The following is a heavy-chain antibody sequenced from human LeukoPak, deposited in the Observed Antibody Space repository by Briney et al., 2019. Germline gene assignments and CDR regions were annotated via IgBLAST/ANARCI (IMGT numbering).Heavy chain of an antibody. V-gene: IGHV4-59*01. CDR1: GGSISGYY. D-gene: IGHD3-22*01. CDR2: IRYSGTT. J-gene: IGHJ4*02. CDR3: ARVSSGGYSNTYYFDY. Sequence: SETLSLTCTVSGGSISGYYWSWIRQPRGKGLEWIGYIRYSGTTNYSPSLKSRATISVDTSKNQFSLNLISVTAADTAIYYCARVSSGGYSNTYYFDYRGQGTLVTVSS.